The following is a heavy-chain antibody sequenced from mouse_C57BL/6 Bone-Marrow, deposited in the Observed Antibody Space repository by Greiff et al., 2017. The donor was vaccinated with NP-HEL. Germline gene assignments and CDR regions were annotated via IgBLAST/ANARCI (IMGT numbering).Heavy chain of an antibody. CDR1: VSTFPRSW. Sequence: QVQLHQPGAELFPPVASVKVSCTASVSTFPRSWLHFLKPRPSPVLSWIGRLPPSVIDTNYNQKFKGKATLTVDKSSSTAYMQLSSLTSEDSAVYYCAMETPYWGQGTTLTVSS. V-gene: IGHV1-74*01. CDR3: AMETPY. CDR2: LPPSVIDT. J-gene: IGHJ2*01.